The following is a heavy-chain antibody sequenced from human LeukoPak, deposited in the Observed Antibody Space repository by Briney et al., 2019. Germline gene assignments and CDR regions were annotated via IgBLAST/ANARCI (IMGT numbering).Heavy chain of an antibody. Sequence: GGSLRLSCAASGFTFSSYGMHWVRQAPGKGLEWVAVIWYDGSNKYYAGSVKGRFTISRDNSKNTLSLQMDSLRAEDTAVYYCARQQLWSSYYYGMDVWGQGTTVTVSS. V-gene: IGHV3-33*01. D-gene: IGHD5-18*01. CDR3: ARQQLWSSYYYGMDV. CDR1: GFTFSSYG. CDR2: IWYDGSNK. J-gene: IGHJ6*02.